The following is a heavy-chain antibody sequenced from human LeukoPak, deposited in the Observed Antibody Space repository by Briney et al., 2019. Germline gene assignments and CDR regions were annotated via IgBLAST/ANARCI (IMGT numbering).Heavy chain of an antibody. Sequence: SETLSLTCTISGGSISSPNYYWAWIRQPPGKGLEWIGSLYHSGSAYYNSSLKSRVTISADTSKNQFSLRVRSVTAADTAVYFCARDARQFYYDSSGYFYDSWGQGTLATVSS. V-gene: IGHV4-39*07. CDR1: GGSISSPNYY. D-gene: IGHD3-22*01. J-gene: IGHJ5*01. CDR3: ARDARQFYYDSSGYFYDS. CDR2: LYHSGSA.